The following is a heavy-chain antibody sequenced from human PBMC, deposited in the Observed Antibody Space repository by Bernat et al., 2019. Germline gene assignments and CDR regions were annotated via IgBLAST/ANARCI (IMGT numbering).Heavy chain of an antibody. CDR3: AKDLDYCTNGVCYRRNFDY. Sequence: QVQLVESGGGVVQPGRSLRLSCAASGFTFSSYAMHWVRQAPGKGLEWVAVISYDGSNKYYADSVKGRFTISRDNSKNTLYLQMNSLRAEDTAVYYCAKDLDYCTNGVCYRRNFDYWGQGTLVTVSS. CDR2: ISYDGSNK. V-gene: IGHV3-30-3*01. CDR1: GFTFSSYA. D-gene: IGHD2-8*01. J-gene: IGHJ4*02.